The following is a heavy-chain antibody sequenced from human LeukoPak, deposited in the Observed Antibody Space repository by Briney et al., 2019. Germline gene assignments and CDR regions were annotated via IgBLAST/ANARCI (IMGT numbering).Heavy chain of an antibody. CDR3: ARAPTLEWLSYYFDY. V-gene: IGHV3-23*01. D-gene: IGHD3-3*01. Sequence: PGGSLRLSCAASGFTFSSYTMSWVRQAPGKGLEWVSGVSGSGGSTHYADSVKGRFTISRDNSKNTLYLQMNSLRAEDTAVYYCARAPTLEWLSYYFDYWGQGTLVTVSS. CDR1: GFTFSSYT. J-gene: IGHJ4*02. CDR2: VSGSGGST.